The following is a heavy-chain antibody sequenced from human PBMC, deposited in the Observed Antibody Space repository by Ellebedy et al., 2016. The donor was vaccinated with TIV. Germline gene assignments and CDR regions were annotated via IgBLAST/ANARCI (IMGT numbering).Heavy chain of an antibody. D-gene: IGHD3-9*01. CDR3: AREDDILTGQLDY. J-gene: IGHJ4*02. CDR2: IWYDGRNK. Sequence: PGGSLRLSCAASGFTFSSYGMHWVRKAQGKGLEWVAVIWYDGRNKYYADSVKGRLTISSDNSKNTLYLQMNSLRAEATAVYYCAREDDILTGQLDYWGQGTLVTVSS. CDR1: GFTFSSYG. V-gene: IGHV3-33*08.